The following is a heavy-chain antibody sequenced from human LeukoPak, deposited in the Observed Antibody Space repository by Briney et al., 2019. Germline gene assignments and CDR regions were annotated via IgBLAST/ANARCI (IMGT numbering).Heavy chain of an antibody. CDR2: IYYSGST. J-gene: IGHJ5*02. V-gene: IGHV4-59*01. CDR1: GGSISSYY. Sequence: SETLSLTCTVSGGSISSYYWSWIRQPPGKGLEWIGYIYYSGSTNYNPSLKSRVTISVDTSKNQFSLKLSSVTAADTAVYYCARAQRDNWFDPWGQGTLVTVSS. CDR3: ARAQRDNWFDP.